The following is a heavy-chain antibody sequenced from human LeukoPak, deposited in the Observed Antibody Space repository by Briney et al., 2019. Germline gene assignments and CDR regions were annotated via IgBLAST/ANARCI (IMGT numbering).Heavy chain of an antibody. Sequence: ASVKVSCKASGGTFSSYAISWVRQAPGQGLEWMGWINTNTGNPTYAQGFTGRFVFSLDTSVSTAYLQISSLKAEDTAVYYCARGRSGWWELLYAFDIWGQGTMVTVSS. CDR2: INTNTGNP. J-gene: IGHJ3*02. CDR3: ARGRSGWWELLYAFDI. D-gene: IGHD6-19*01. CDR1: GGTFSSYA. V-gene: IGHV7-4-1*02.